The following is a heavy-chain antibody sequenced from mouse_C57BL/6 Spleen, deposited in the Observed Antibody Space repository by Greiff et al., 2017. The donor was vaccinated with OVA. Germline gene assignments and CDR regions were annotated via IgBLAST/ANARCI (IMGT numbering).Heavy chain of an antibody. D-gene: IGHD1-1*01. Sequence: EVHLVEPGGGLVKPGGSLKLSCAASGFTFSSYAMSWVRQTPEKRLEWVANISDGGSYTYYPDNVKGRFTISRDNAKNNRYLQLSHLKSEDTAMYYGARDGYGSRDYAMDYWGQGTSVTVSS. V-gene: IGHV5-4*01. CDR1: GFTFSSYA. J-gene: IGHJ4*01. CDR3: ARDGYGSRDYAMDY. CDR2: ISDGGSYT.